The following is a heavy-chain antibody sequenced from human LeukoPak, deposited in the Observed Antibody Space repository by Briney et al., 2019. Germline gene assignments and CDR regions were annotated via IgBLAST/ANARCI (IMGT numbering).Heavy chain of an antibody. D-gene: IGHD6-13*01. CDR2: ISWNSGSI. CDR1: GFTFDDYA. Sequence: PGGSLRLSCAASGFTFDDYAMHWVRQAPGKGLEWVSGISWNSGSIGYADSVKGRFTISRNNAKNSLYLQMNSLRAEDTALYYCAKVPTGRIAAAGMGWYFDLWGRGTLVTVSS. J-gene: IGHJ2*01. V-gene: IGHV3-9*01. CDR3: AKVPTGRIAAAGMGWYFDL.